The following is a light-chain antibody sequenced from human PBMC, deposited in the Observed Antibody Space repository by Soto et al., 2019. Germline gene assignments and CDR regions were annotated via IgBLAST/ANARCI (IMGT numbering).Light chain of an antibody. CDR2: DNT. J-gene: IGLJ2*01. CDR3: QSFDKYLSAVV. V-gene: IGLV1-47*02. Sequence: QSVLSQPPSASGTPGQRVTISCSGSSSNIGRNYIYWYQQLPGTAPKLLIYDNTNRPSGVSVRFSGSKSGTSASLAISGLQAEDEADYYCQSFDKYLSAVVFGGGTKLTVL. CDR1: SSNIGRNY.